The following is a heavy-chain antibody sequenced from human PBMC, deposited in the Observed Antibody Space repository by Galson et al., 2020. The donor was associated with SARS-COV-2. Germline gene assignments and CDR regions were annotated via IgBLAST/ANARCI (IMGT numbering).Heavy chain of an antibody. CDR1: GDSITSSSSY. CDR3: ARPDAAGWFEP. CDR2: ISYSGST. D-gene: IGHD2-2*01. V-gene: IGHV4-39*01. J-gene: IGHJ5*02. Sequence: SETLSLTCTVSGDSITSSSSYWGWIRQPPGKGLEWIGYISYSGSTYYNPSLNSRVTISVDTSKNQFSLKLTSVTAADTGVYFCARPDAAGWFEPWGQGTLVTVSS.